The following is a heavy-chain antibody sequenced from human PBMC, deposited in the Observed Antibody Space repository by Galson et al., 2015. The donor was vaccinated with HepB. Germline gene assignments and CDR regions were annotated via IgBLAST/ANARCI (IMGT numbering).Heavy chain of an antibody. CDR1: GGSISSDGSF. D-gene: IGHD2-15*01. CDR3: ATQGSYVFPN. V-gene: IGHV4-30-4*01. J-gene: IGHJ4*02. Sequence: QVQLQESGPGLVKPSQTLSLTCTVSGGSISSDGSFWSWVRQPPGKGLEWIGYISHSGGTLYNPSLKSRVTISPDASQNQFSLWLTSVTAADTAVYYCATQGSYVFPNWGQGTLVTVSS. CDR2: ISHSGGT.